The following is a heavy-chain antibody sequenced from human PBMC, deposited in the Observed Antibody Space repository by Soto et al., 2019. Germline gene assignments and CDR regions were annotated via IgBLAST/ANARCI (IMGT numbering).Heavy chain of an antibody. CDR3: VPYYYDSSGYYYFDY. Sequence: SETLSLTCAVYGGSFSGYYWSWIRQPPGKGLEWIGEINHSGSTNYNPSLKSRVTISVDTSKNQFSLKLSSVTAADTAVYYCVPYYYDSSGYYYFDYWGQGTLVTVSS. CDR1: GGSFSGYY. D-gene: IGHD3-22*01. V-gene: IGHV4-34*01. CDR2: INHSGST. J-gene: IGHJ4*02.